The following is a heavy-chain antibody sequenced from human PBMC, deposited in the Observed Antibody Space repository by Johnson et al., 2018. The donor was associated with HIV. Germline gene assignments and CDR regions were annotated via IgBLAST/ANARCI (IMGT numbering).Heavy chain of an antibody. D-gene: IGHD6-13*01. CDR1: GFTFSSYG. Sequence: QMQLVESGGGVVQPGRSLRLSCVASGFTFSSYGMHWVRQAPGKGLEWVAVISYDGSNKYYAASVKGRFTISRDNSKNTLYLQMNSLRAEDTAVYYCAKGLLIAAAHDAFDIWGQGTMVTVSS. V-gene: IGHV3-30*18. CDR3: AKGLLIAAAHDAFDI. CDR2: ISYDGSNK. J-gene: IGHJ3*02.